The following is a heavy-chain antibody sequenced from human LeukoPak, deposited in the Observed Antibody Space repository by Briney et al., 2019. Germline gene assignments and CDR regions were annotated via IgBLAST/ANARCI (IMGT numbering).Heavy chain of an antibody. CDR2: IYHSGST. J-gene: IGHJ5*02. D-gene: IGHD6-13*01. CDR3: AREWPGSSWYGWFGP. CDR1: GYSISSGYY. Sequence: SETLSLTCTVSGYSISSGYYWGWIRQPPGKGLEWIGSIYHSGSTYYNPSLKSRVTISVDTSKNQFSLKLSSVTAAGTAVYYCAREWPGSSWYGWFGPWGQGTPVTVSS. V-gene: IGHV4-38-2*02.